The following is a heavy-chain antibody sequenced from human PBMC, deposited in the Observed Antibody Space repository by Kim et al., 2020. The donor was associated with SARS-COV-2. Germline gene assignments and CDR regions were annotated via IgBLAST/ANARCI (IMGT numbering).Heavy chain of an antibody. CDR2: ISRSSNYT. V-gene: IGHV3-11*06. J-gene: IGHJ4*02. CDR3: ARWTQQLGAFDY. CDR1: GFTFSDYY. Sequence: GGSLRLSCAASGFTFSDYYMSWIRQAPGKGLEWVSYISRSSNYTDYADSVKGRFTISRDNAKNSLSLQMNSLRVEDTAVYYCARWTQQLGAFDYWGQVPL. D-gene: IGHD6-13*01.